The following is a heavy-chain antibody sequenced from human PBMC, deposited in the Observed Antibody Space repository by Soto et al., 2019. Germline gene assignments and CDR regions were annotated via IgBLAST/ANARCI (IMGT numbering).Heavy chain of an antibody. V-gene: IGHV1-3*01. Sequence: ASVKVSCKASGYTFTSYAMHWVRQAPGQRLEWMGWINAGNGNTKYSQKFRGRVTITRDTSASTAYMELSSLRSEDTAVYYCERGPITETALPCFHPWGKEPLVTASP. D-gene: IGHD1-20*01. CDR2: INAGNGNT. J-gene: IGHJ5*02. CDR1: GYTFTSYA. CDR3: ERGPITETALPCFHP.